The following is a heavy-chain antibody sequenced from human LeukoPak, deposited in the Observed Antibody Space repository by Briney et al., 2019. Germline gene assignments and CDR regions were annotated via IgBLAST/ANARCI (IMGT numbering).Heavy chain of an antibody. Sequence: SETLSLTCTVSGGSISSYYWSWIRQPPGKGLEWIGYIYYSGSTNYNPSLKSRVTISVDTSKNQFSLKLSSVTAADTAVYYCARQGGILTGYYNVRGDFDYWGQGTLVTVSS. CDR1: GGSISSYY. CDR3: ARQGGILTGYYNVRGDFDY. CDR2: IYYSGST. V-gene: IGHV4-59*08. D-gene: IGHD3-9*01. J-gene: IGHJ4*02.